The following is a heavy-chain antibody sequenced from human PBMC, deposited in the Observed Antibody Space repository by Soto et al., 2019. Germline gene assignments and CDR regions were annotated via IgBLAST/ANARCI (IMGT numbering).Heavy chain of an antibody. CDR3: ARAPHDWDYYYYYGMAV. Sequence: SETLSLTCTVSVGSISSGCYYLSWIRHHPGKGLEWIGYSYYSWSTYYNPSLKSRVTISVETSKNQFSLKLSSVTAADTAVYYCARAPHDWDYYYYYGMAVWGQGTTVTVSS. D-gene: IGHD3-9*01. J-gene: IGHJ6*01. CDR2: SYYSWST. CDR1: VGSISSGCYY. V-gene: IGHV4-31*03.